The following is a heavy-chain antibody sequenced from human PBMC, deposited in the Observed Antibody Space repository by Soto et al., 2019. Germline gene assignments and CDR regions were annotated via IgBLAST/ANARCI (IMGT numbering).Heavy chain of an antibody. J-gene: IGHJ6*04. V-gene: IGHV4-59*01. CDR1: GGSISSYY. CDR3: ARDQGIEYHLLEGYYYNGMDV. CDR2: IYYSGST. D-gene: IGHD2-2*01. Sequence: SETLSLTCTVSGGSISSYYWSWIRQPPGKGLEWIGYIYYSGSTNYNPSLKSRVTISVDTSKNQFSLKLSSVTAADTAVYYCARDQGIEYHLLEGYYYNGMDVWGKGTTVTVSS.